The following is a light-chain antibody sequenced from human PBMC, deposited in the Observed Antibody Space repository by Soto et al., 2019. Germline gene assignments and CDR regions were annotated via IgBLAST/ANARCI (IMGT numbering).Light chain of an antibody. CDR1: QSVSSK. CDR2: DTS. CDR3: QQYSSSPIT. V-gene: IGKV3-15*01. Sequence: EIVMTQSPATLSVSPGERATLSCRASQSVSSKLAWYQQKPGQAPRLLIYDTSTRATGIPDRFSGGGSGTDFSLTISRLDPEDFAVYYCQQYSSSPITFGQGTRLEIK. J-gene: IGKJ5*01.